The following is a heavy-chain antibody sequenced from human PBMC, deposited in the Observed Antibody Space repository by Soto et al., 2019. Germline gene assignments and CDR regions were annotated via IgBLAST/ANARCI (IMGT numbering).Heavy chain of an antibody. CDR3: VRSYGDPPG. CDR1: GFTFSSDW. D-gene: IGHD4-17*01. J-gene: IGHJ4*02. CDR2: INGDGTNT. V-gene: IGHV3-74*01. Sequence: EVQLVESGGGVVQPGGSLRLSCAASGFTFSSDWMHWVRQAPGKGLVWVSRINGDGTNTDYADSVKGRFTISRDNHKNTLYLQMNSLRAEDAAVYYCVRSYGDPPGWGQGTLVTVSS.